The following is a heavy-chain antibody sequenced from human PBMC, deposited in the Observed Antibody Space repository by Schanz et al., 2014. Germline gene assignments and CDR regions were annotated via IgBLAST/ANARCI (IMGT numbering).Heavy chain of an antibody. CDR1: GFTVSSNY. CDR3: AKIWKAHHLTGRPGWSDGMDV. J-gene: IGHJ6*02. V-gene: IGHV3-66*01. D-gene: IGHD3-3*01. Sequence: EVQLVESGGGLVQPGGSLRLSCAASGFTVSSNYMSWVRQAPGKGLEWVSVIYGGGLKYYAESVKGRFTISGDNSKNTLFLQMNSLRVEDTAIYYCAKIWKAHHLTGRPGWSDGMDVWGQGTTV. CDR2: IYGGGLK.